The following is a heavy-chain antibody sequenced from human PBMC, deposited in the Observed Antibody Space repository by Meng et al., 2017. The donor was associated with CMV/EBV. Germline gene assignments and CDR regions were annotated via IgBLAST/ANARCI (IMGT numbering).Heavy chain of an antibody. CDR2: ISYDGSNK. J-gene: IGHJ4*02. CDR3: ARGINNFDY. Sequence: GESLKISCAASGFTFSSYAMHWVRQAPGKGLEWVAVISYDGSNKYYADSVKGRFTISRDNSKNTLYLQMNSLRAEDTAVYYCARGINNFDYWGQGTLVTVS. V-gene: IGHV3-30-3*01. D-gene: IGHD3-16*01. CDR1: GFTFSSYA.